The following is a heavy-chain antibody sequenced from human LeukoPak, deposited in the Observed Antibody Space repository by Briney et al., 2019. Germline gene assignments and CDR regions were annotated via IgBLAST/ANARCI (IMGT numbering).Heavy chain of an antibody. J-gene: IGHJ5*02. Sequence: SETLSLTCAVYGGSFSGYYWSWIRQPPGKGLEWIGEINHSGSTNYNPSLKSRVTISVDTSKNQFSLKLSSVTAADTAVYYRARSRVVPAAILPRRNWFDPWGQGTLVTVSS. CDR1: GGSFSGYY. CDR3: ARSRVVPAAILPRRNWFDP. V-gene: IGHV4-34*01. D-gene: IGHD2-2*01. CDR2: INHSGST.